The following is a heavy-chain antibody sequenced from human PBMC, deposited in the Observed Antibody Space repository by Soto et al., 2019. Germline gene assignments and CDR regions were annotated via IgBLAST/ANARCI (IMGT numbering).Heavy chain of an antibody. CDR2: VYYRGST. Sequence: SETLSLTCTVSGGSTSSYYWSWIRQSPGKGLEWIGCVYYRGSTKYHPSLKRRVTISLDTSKNQFSLKLSSMTAADTAVYYCARVRHYDSSGYYVPKGTDPQHYFDYWGQGTLVTVS. D-gene: IGHD3-22*01. CDR3: ARVRHYDSSGYYVPKGTDPQHYFDY. V-gene: IGHV4-59*01. CDR1: GGSTSSYY. J-gene: IGHJ4*02.